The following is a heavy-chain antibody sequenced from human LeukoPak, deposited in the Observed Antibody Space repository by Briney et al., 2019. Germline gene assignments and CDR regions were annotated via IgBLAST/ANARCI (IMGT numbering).Heavy chain of an antibody. V-gene: IGHV3-48*03. CDR2: ISSSGSTI. Sequence: GSLRLSCAASGFTFSSYEMNWVRQAPGKGLEWVSYISSSGSTIYCADSVKGRFTISRDNAKNSLYLQMNSLRAEDTAVYYCARVGDRWYFDLWGRGTLVTVSS. D-gene: IGHD3-16*01. CDR3: ARVGDRWYFDL. CDR1: GFTFSSYE. J-gene: IGHJ2*01.